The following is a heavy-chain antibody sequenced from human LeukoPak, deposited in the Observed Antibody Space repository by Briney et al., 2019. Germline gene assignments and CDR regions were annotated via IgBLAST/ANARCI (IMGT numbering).Heavy chain of an antibody. V-gene: IGHV4-30-4*01. CDR1: GGSISSGDYY. J-gene: IGHJ4*02. CDR3: ARESGRRAAIGGGFDY. CDR2: IYYSGST. Sequence: PSETLSLTCTVSGGSISSGDYYWSWIRQPPGKGLEWIGYIYYSGSTYYNPSLKSRVTISVDTSKNQFSLKLSSVTAADTAVYYCARESGRRAAIGGGFDYWGQGTLVTVSS. D-gene: IGHD2-2*02.